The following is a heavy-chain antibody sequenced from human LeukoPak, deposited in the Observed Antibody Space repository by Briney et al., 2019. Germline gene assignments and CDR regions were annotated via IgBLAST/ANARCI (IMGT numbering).Heavy chain of an antibody. D-gene: IGHD5-12*01. CDR2: IKSDGSSI. J-gene: IGHJ4*02. V-gene: IGHV3-74*01. CDR1: GFTFSSYW. Sequence: GGSLRLSCAASGFTFSSYWMHWVRQVPGKGLVWVSRIKSDGSSITYADSVQGRFTISRDNAKNTLYLQMNSLRVEDTAVYYCGREGRMATIDYLGQGTLVTVSS. CDR3: GREGRMATIDY.